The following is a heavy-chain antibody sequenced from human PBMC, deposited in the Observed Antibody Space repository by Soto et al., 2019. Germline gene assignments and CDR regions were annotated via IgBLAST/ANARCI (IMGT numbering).Heavy chain of an antibody. CDR2: IIPIFGTA. CDR1: GGTFSSYA. V-gene: IGHV1-69*01. J-gene: IGHJ4*02. CDR3: ARERTGIAVAGNSELDY. D-gene: IGHD6-19*01. Sequence: QVQLVQSGAEVKKPGSSVKVSCKASGGTFSSYAISWVRQAPGQGLEWMGGIIPIFGTANYAQKFQGRVTNTADESTSTAYMELSSLRSEDTAVYYCARERTGIAVAGNSELDYWGQGTLVTVSS.